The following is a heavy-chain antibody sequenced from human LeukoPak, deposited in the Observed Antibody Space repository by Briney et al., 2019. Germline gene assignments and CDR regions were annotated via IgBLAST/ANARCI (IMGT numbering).Heavy chain of an antibody. J-gene: IGHJ4*02. CDR3: ATEGSDNDY. Sequence: GGSLRLSCAASGFTFSSYSMNWVRQAPGKGLEWVSSISSSSTYIYYADSLKGQFTISRDNAKNSLYLQMNSLRAEDTALYYCATEGSDNDYWGQGTLVTVSS. V-gene: IGHV3-21*01. D-gene: IGHD3-10*01. CDR1: GFTFSSYS. CDR2: ISSSSTYI.